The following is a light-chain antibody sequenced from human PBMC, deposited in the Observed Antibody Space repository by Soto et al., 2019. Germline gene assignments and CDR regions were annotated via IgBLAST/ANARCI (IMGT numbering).Light chain of an antibody. CDR3: QEGTYWPA. CDR1: QSVSSY. V-gene: IGKV3-11*01. CDR2: DES. J-gene: IGKJ4*01. Sequence: EIVLTQSPATLSLSPGERATLSCRASQSVSSYLAWYQQKVGQAPRLLIYDESIRATGIPARFSGSGSGTDFTLTISRLEPEDFAVYYCQEGTYWPAFGGGTKVDIK.